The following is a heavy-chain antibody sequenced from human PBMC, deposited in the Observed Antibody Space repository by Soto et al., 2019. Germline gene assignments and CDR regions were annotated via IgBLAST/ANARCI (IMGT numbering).Heavy chain of an antibody. V-gene: IGHV3-11*01. CDR2: ISSSGSTI. J-gene: IGHJ3*02. CDR3: ARTDSSGMRAFDI. D-gene: IGHD3-22*01. Sequence: PGGSLRLSCAASGFTFSDYYMSWIRQAPGKGLGWVSYISSSGSTIYYADSVKGRFTISRDNAKNSLYLQMNSLRAEDTAVYYCARTDSSGMRAFDIWGQGTMVTVSS. CDR1: GFTFSDYY.